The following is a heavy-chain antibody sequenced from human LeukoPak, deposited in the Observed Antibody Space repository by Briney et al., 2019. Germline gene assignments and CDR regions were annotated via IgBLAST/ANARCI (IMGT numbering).Heavy chain of an antibody. Sequence: ASVKVSCKASGYTFTSDGISWVRQAPGQGLEWMGWISAYNGNTNYAQKLQGRVPMTTDASTSTAYMELRSLRSDDTAVYYCARVRNLVPREYWGQGTLVTVSS. V-gene: IGHV1-18*01. CDR3: ARVRNLVPREY. J-gene: IGHJ4*02. D-gene: IGHD1-7*01. CDR2: ISAYNGNT. CDR1: GYTFTSDG.